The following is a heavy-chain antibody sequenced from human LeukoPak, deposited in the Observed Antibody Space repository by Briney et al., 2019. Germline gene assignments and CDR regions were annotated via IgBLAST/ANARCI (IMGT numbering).Heavy chain of an antibody. CDR3: ARGLGYYGSGSHR. CDR1: GGSFSGYY. D-gene: IGHD3-10*01. Sequence: SETLSLTCAVYGGSFSGYYWSWIRQPPGKGLEWIGEINHSGSTNYNPSLKSRVTISVDTSKNQFSLKLSSVTAAGTAVYYCARGLGYYGSGSHRWGQGTLVTVSS. J-gene: IGHJ5*02. V-gene: IGHV4-34*01. CDR2: INHSGST.